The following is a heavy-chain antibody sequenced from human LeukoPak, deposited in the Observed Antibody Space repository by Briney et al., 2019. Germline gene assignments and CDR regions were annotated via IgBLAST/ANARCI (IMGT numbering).Heavy chain of an antibody. CDR1: GGSISSSRYY. CDR2: IYYSGST. J-gene: IGHJ4*02. D-gene: IGHD3-3*01. CDR3: ARRITIFGVVMHFDY. Sequence: SETLSLTCTVSGGSISSSRYYWGWIRQPPGKGLEWIGSIYYSGSTYDNPSRKSRLTIAVDTSKNQCSLKLGSVTAADTAVYYCARRITIFGVVMHFDYWGQGTLVTVSS. V-gene: IGHV4-39*07.